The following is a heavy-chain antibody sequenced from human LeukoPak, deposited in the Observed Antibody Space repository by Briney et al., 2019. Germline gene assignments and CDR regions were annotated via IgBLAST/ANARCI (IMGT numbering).Heavy chain of an antibody. D-gene: IGHD3-10*01. J-gene: IGHJ4*02. CDR1: GFTFRSYE. CDR3: ARSIKGDSDH. V-gene: IGHV3-48*03. CDR2: ISSSGTTV. Sequence: GGSLRLSCAASGFTFRSYEMNWVRQAPGKGLDWVSYISSSGTTVYYADSVKGRFTVSRDNAKNSLYLQMTSLTAEDTAVYYCARSIKGDSDHWGQGTLVTVSS.